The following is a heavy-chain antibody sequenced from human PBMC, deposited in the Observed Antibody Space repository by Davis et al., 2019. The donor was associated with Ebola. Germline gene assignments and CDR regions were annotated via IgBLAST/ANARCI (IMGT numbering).Heavy chain of an antibody. CDR1: GFTFSSYS. J-gene: IGHJ6*02. Sequence: GGSLRLSCAASGFTFSSYSMNWVRQAPGKGLEWVSSISSSSSYIYYADSVKGRFTISRDNAKNSLYLQMNSLRAEDTAVYYCARVSEGYGDYGYYYYGMDVWGQGTTVTVSS. D-gene: IGHD4-17*01. CDR3: ARVSEGYGDYGYYYYGMDV. V-gene: IGHV3-21*01. CDR2: ISSSSSYI.